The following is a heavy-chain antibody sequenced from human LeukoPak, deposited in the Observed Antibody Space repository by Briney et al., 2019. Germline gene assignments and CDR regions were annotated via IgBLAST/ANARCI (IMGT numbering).Heavy chain of an antibody. CDR2: IYYSGST. CDR1: GGSISSYY. Sequence: SETLSLTCTVSGGSISSYYWSWIRQPPGKGLEWIGSIYYSGSTYYNPSLKSRVTISVDTSKNQFSLKLSSVTAADTAVYYCARHPSYCSGGSCYPEFWFDPWGQGTLVTVSS. V-gene: IGHV4-39*01. CDR3: ARHPSYCSGGSCYPEFWFDP. D-gene: IGHD2-15*01. J-gene: IGHJ5*02.